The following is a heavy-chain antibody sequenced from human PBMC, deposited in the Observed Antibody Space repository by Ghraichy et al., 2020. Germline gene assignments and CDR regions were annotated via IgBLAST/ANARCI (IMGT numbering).Heavy chain of an antibody. CDR2: MNPNSGHT. J-gene: IGHJ4*02. V-gene: IGHV1-8*01. CDR3: ARGRRGWVLTGTTSYYFDY. Sequence: ASVKVSCKASGYTFTSNDINWVRQATGQGLEWMGWMNPNSGHTGYAQKFQGRVTMTRNTSISTAYMELSSLRSEDTAVYYCARGRRGWVLTGTTSYYFDYWGQGTLVTVSS. D-gene: IGHD1-7*01. CDR1: GYTFTSND.